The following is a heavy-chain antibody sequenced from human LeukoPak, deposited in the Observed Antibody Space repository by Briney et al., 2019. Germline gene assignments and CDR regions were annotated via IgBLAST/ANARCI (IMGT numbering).Heavy chain of an antibody. CDR1: GFTFSNAW. V-gene: IGHV4-34*01. J-gene: IGHJ4*02. CDR2: INHSGST. D-gene: IGHD3-3*01. CDR3: ARGRRAPYYDFWSGYYDY. Sequence: GSLRLSCAASGFTFSNAWMNWVRQPPGKGLEWIGEINHSGSTNYNPSLKSRVTISVDTSKNQFSLKLSSVTAADTAVYYCARGRRAPYYDFWSGYYDYWGQGTLVTVSS.